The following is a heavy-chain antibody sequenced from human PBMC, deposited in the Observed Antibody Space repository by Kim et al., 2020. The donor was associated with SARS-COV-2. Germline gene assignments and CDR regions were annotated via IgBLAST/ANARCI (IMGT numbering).Heavy chain of an antibody. J-gene: IGHJ2*01. D-gene: IGHD4-17*01. Sequence: GGSLRLSCAASGFTFSSYAMHWVRQAPGKGLEWVAVISYDGSNKYYVDSVKGRFTISRDNSKNTLYLQMNSLRAEDTAVYYCARVYYGDYVYYWYFDLWGRGTLVTVSS. CDR3: ARVYYGDYVYYWYFDL. CDR1: GFTFSSYA. CDR2: ISYDGSNK. V-gene: IGHV3-30*04.